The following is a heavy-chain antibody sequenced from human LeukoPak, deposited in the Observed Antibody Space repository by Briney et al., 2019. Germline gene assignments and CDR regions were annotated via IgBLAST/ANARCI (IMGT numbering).Heavy chain of an antibody. CDR2: TYPGDSDT. V-gene: IGHV5-51*01. D-gene: IGHD3-22*01. CDR1: GYSFTNYW. CDR3: ARLLDYYDSSGSLLGAFDI. J-gene: IGHJ3*02. Sequence: GESLKISCNGSGYSFTNYWIGWVRQMPGKGLEWMGITYPGDSDTRYSPSFQGQVTISADKSISTAYLQWSSLTASDTAIYYCARLLDYYDSSGSLLGAFDIWGQGTMVTVSS.